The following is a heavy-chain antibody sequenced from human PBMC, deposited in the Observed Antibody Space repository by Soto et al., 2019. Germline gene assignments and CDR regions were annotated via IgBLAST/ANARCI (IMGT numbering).Heavy chain of an antibody. D-gene: IGHD3-9*01. Sequence: GGSLRLSCAASGFPVSSNYMTWVRQAPVKGLEGVSYIVFTSNSIYYADSVKGRFTISRDKAKNSLYLQMNSLRAADTAVYYCASGIDITEYFDYWGQGTLVTVSS. CDR3: ASGIDITEYFDY. CDR2: IVFTSNSI. CDR1: GFPVSSNY. V-gene: IGHV3-48*01. J-gene: IGHJ4*02.